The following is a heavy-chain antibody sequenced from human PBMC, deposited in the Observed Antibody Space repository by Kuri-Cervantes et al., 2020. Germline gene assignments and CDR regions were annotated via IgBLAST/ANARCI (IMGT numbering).Heavy chain of an antibody. V-gene: IGHV4-39*07. J-gene: IGHJ5*02. Sequence: GSLRLSCTVSGGSISSSSYYWGWIRQPPGKGLEWIGSIYYSGSTYYNPSLKSRVTISVDTSKNQFSLKLSSVTAADTAVYYCARDRGYYGFFDPWGQGTLVPSPQ. CDR3: ARDRGYYGFFDP. CDR1: GGSISSSSYY. CDR2: IYYSGST. D-gene: IGHD3-10*01.